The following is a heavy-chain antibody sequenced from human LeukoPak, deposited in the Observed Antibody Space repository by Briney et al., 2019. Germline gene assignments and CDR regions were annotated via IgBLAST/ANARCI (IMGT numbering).Heavy chain of an antibody. CDR3: ARDGQAFNSNWDYFEY. CDR1: GFTFDTFA. J-gene: IGHJ4*02. V-gene: IGHV3-23*01. Sequence: PGESLRLSCVASGFTFDTFAMRWVRQAPGKGLEWVSGIGNTETYYADSVKGRFTISRDNSKSTIYLHMNNLRAEDTALYYCARDGQAFNSNWDYFEYWGQGTPVTVSS. D-gene: IGHD7-27*01. CDR2: IGNTET.